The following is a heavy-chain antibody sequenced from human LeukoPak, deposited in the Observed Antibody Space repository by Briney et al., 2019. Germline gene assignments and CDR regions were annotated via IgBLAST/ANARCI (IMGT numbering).Heavy chain of an antibody. CDR3: ASSGQSPSYNWFAP. J-gene: IGHJ5*02. D-gene: IGHD2-15*01. V-gene: IGHV3-7*01. Sequence: PGGSLRLSCAASGFTFSNYSMSWVRQAPGKGLEWVSNVKQDGSEKYYEDSVKGRFTISRDNAKNSLYLQMNSLRAEDTAVYYCASSGQSPSYNWFAPWGQGRLVTVSS. CDR1: GFTFSNYS. CDR2: VKQDGSEK.